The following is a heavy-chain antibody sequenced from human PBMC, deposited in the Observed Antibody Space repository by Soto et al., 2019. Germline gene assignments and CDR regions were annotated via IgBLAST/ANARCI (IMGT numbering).Heavy chain of an antibody. J-gene: IGHJ4*02. CDR2: IDPSDSQY. CDR3: ARQIYGSDTGPNFQYYFDS. CDR1: GYSFAGFW. D-gene: IGHD5-18*01. Sequence: GESLKISCKGFGYSFAGFWITWLRQKPGTGLEWMGRIDPSDSQYYYSPSLRCHVTISVTKSITTVFLQWSSLRASDTAMYYCARQIYGSDTGPNFQYYFDSWGQGTPVTVSS. V-gene: IGHV5-10-1*01.